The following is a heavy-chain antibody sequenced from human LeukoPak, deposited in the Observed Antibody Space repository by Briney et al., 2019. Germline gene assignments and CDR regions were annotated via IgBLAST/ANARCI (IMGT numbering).Heavy chain of an antibody. Sequence: GGSLRLSCAASGFTFSSYCMNWVRQAPGKGLEWVGFIRTKAYGEISDYAASVKGRFTISRDDSKSIAYLQMNSLKTEDTAVYYCTRGKLPHEWFDPWGQGTLVTVSS. D-gene: IGHD1-26*01. CDR2: IRTKAYGEIS. V-gene: IGHV3-49*04. J-gene: IGHJ5*02. CDR1: GFTFSSYC. CDR3: TRGKLPHEWFDP.